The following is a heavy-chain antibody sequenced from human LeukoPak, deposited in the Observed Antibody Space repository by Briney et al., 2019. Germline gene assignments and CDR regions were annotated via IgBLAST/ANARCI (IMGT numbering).Heavy chain of an antibody. V-gene: IGHV1-69*13. CDR3: ARASIDSRLRYYYGMDV. D-gene: IGHD3-22*01. J-gene: IGHJ6*02. CDR2: IIPIIDTA. CDR1: GYTFTSYG. Sequence: SVEVSCKASGYTFTSYGISWVRQAPGQGLEWMGGIIPIIDTANYAQKFQGRVTITADESTSTAYMELSSPRSEDTAVYYCARASIDSRLRYYYGMDVWGQGTTVTVSS.